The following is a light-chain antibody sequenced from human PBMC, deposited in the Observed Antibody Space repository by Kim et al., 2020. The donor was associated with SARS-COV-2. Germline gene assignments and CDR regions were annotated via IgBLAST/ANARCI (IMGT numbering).Light chain of an antibody. Sequence: GQSITISCTGTSSDVGSYNLVSWYQQHPGKAPKPMTYEVSKRPSGVSNRFSGSKSGNTASLTISGLQAEDEADYYCCSYAGSSTYVFGTGTKVTVL. V-gene: IGLV2-23*02. CDR2: EVS. CDR1: SSDVGSYNL. J-gene: IGLJ1*01. CDR3: CSYAGSSTYV.